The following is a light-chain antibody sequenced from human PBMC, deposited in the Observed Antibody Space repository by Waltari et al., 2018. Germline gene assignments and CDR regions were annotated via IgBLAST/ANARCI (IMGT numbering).Light chain of an antibody. CDR1: QSISSW. J-gene: IGKJ2*01. V-gene: IGKV1-5*03. CDR3: QQYNSYSPMYT. CDR2: KAS. Sequence: DIQMTQSPSTLSASVGDRVTIPCRASQSISSWLAWYQQKPGKAPKLLIYKASSLESGVPSRFSGSGSGTEFTLTISSLQPDDFATYYCQQYNSYSPMYTFGLGTKLEIK.